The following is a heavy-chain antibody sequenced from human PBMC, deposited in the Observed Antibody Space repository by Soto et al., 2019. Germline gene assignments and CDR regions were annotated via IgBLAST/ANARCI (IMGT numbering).Heavy chain of an antibody. V-gene: IGHV3-23*01. CDR1: GFPFSSYV. D-gene: IGHD4-4*01. J-gene: IGHJ4*02. CDR2: ISGGGSNT. Sequence: GGSLRLSCAASGFPFSSYVMSWVRQAPGKGLEWVSGISGGGSNTFYADYVKGRFTISRDNSKNPLLLQMNSLGAEDTAVYYCAKDSNKYSSSLRGRYFDYWGQGIGVTVSS. CDR3: AKDSNKYSSSLRGRYFDY.